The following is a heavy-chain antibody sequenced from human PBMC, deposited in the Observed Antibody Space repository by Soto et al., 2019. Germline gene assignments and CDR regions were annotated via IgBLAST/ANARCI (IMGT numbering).Heavy chain of an antibody. J-gene: IGHJ4*02. Sequence: GGSLRLSCVASGFTFSNYAMTWVRQAPGKGLEWVSAIGGGGGTTYYADSVKGRFTISRDNSKNTLYLQMSSLRAEDTALYYCAKVVLSATNYWGQGTLVTVSS. CDR3: AKVVLSATNY. D-gene: IGHD2-15*01. CDR2: IGGGGGTT. V-gene: IGHV3-23*01. CDR1: GFTFSNYA.